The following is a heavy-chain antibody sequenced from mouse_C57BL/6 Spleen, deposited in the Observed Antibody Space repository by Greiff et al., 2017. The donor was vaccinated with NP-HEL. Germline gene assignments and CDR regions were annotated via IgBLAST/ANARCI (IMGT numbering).Heavy chain of an antibody. CDR2: ISNLAYSI. J-gene: IGHJ2*01. Sequence: EVQRVESGGGLVQPGGSLKLSCAASGFTFSDYGMAWVRQAPRKGPEWVAFISNLAYSIYYADTVTGRFTISRENAKNTLYLEMSSLRSEDTAMYYCARQGDYDGPSYFDYWGQGTTLTVSS. CDR3: ARQGDYDGPSYFDY. D-gene: IGHD2-4*01. V-gene: IGHV5-15*01. CDR1: GFTFSDYG.